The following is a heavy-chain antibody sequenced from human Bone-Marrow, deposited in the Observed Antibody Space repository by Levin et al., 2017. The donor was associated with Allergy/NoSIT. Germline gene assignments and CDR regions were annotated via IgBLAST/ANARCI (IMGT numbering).Heavy chain of an antibody. CDR1: GFTVSNNY. D-gene: IGHD3-10*01. Sequence: PGGSLRLSCAASGFTVSNNYMRWVRQAPGKGLEWVSLIYSGGSTYYADSVKGRFTISRDKSKNTLYLQMNSLRVEDTAVYYCARGEISGVTGDYWVQGTLVTVSS. J-gene: IGHJ4*02. V-gene: IGHV3-53*01. CDR2: IYSGGST. CDR3: ARGEISGVTGDY.